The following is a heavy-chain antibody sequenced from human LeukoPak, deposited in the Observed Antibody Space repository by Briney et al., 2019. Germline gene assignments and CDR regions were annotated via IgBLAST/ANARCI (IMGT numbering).Heavy chain of an antibody. CDR1: GGTFSSYA. CDR2: IIPIFGTA. V-gene: IGHV1-69*05. CDR3: ARERLGYCSSTSCSYFDY. D-gene: IGHD2-2*01. J-gene: IGHJ4*02. Sequence: ASVKVSCKASGGTFSSYAISWVRQAPGQGLEWMGGIIPIFGTANYAQKFQGRVTITTDESTSTAYMELSSLRSEDTAVYYCARERLGYCSSTSCSYFDYWGQGTLVTVSS.